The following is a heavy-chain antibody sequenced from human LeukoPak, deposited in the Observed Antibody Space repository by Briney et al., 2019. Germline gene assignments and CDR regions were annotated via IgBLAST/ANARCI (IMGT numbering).Heavy chain of an antibody. CDR2: ISYDGSNK. J-gene: IGHJ4*02. Sequence: GGSLRLSCAASGFTFSSYAMHWVRQAPGKGLEWGAVISYDGSNKYYADSVKGRFTISRDNSKNTLYLQMNSLRAEDTAVYYCARGEVISYYDSSGYDYWGQGTLVTVSS. CDR3: ARGEVISYYDSSGYDY. V-gene: IGHV3-30-3*01. CDR1: GFTFSSYA. D-gene: IGHD3-22*01.